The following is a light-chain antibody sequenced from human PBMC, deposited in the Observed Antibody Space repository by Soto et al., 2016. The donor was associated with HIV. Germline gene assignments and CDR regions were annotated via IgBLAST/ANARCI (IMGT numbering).Light chain of an antibody. J-gene: IGKJ4*01. Sequence: DIQMAQSPSSMSASVGDRVTITCRASQDIVNYLAWFQQKPGKAPKSLIYAASNLQSGVPSRFSGSGSGTDFTLTISSLQPEDFATYFCQQYKTYPLTFGGGTKVQIK. CDR1: QDIVNY. CDR3: QQYKTYPLT. V-gene: IGKV1-16*01. CDR2: AAS.